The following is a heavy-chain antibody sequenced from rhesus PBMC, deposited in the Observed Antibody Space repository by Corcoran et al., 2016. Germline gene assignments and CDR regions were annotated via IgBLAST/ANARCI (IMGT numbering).Heavy chain of an antibody. V-gene: IGHV4-80*01. J-gene: IGHJ5-2*02. CDR1: GASISSYW. CDR3: ATGGSYFYNSLDV. D-gene: IGHD3-16*01. CDR2: INGNSGST. Sequence: QVQLQESGPGLVKPSETLSLTCAVSGASISSYWWSWIRQPPWKGLEWIGEINGNSGSTYSNPSLKSRVTISKDAAEIQFSLKLSSVTAADTAVYYCATGGSYFYNSLDVWGRGVLVTVSS.